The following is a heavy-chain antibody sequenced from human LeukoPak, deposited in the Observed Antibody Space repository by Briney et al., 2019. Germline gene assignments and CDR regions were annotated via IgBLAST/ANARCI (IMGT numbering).Heavy chain of an antibody. CDR3: AKDGAQYSSGPECDP. V-gene: IGHV3-23*01. CDR1: GLHFSGTA. CDR2: ISHDGMNA. Sequence: GGSLRLSCAASGLHFSGTARSWVRRPPGKGLEWVSAISHDGMNAEYADSVKGRFTISRDNSKKTVSLEMSSLTAADTGVYYCAKDGAQYSSGPECDPRGQGALVTVSP. D-gene: IGHD6-19*01. J-gene: IGHJ5*02.